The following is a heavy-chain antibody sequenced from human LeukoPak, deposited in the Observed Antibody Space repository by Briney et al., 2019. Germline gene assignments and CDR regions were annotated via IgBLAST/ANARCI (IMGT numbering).Heavy chain of an antibody. V-gene: IGHV4-34*01. J-gene: IGHJ5*02. D-gene: IGHD6-13*01. CDR2: INHSGST. CDR3: ARGWRQQRSFRCWFDP. CDR1: GGSFSGYY. Sequence: PSETLSLTCAVYGGSFSGYYWSWIRQPPGKGLEWIGEINHSGSTDYNSSLKSRVTMSVDTSRNQFSLSLSSVTAADTAVYYCARGWRQQRSFRCWFDPWGQGTLVTVSS.